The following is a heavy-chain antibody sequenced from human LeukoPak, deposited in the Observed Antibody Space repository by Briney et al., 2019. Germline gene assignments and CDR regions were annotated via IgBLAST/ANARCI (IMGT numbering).Heavy chain of an antibody. D-gene: IGHD1-26*01. Sequence: ASVKVSCKASGYSFNSYGINWVRQAPGQGLEWMGGISADNGNTNYAQNLQGRVTITTDESTSTAYMELSSLRSEDTAVYYCASGLGWELLDYWGQGTLVTVSS. CDR2: ISADNGNT. V-gene: IGHV1-18*04. CDR3: ASGLGWELLDY. J-gene: IGHJ4*02. CDR1: GYSFNSYG.